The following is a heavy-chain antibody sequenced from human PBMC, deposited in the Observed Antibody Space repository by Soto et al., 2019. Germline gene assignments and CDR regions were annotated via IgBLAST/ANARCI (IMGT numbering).Heavy chain of an antibody. Sequence: QVQLQESGPGLVKPSQTLSLTCTVSGGSISSGGYYWSWIRQHPGKGLEWIGYIYYSGSTYYNPSSKSRVTISVDTSKNQFSLKLSSVTAADTAVYYCARIVVVPAAILAFDIWGQGTMVTVSS. CDR2: IYYSGST. D-gene: IGHD2-2*01. CDR3: ARIVVVPAAILAFDI. CDR1: GGSISSGGYY. J-gene: IGHJ3*02. V-gene: IGHV4-31*03.